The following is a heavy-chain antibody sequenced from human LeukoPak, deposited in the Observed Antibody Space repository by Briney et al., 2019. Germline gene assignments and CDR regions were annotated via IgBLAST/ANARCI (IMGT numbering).Heavy chain of an antibody. CDR1: GYSFTSYW. CDR2: IYPGDSDT. Sequence: GESLKISCKGSGYSFTSYWIGWVRQMPGKGLEWMGIIYPGDSDTGYSPSFQGQVTISADKSISTAHLQRSSLKASDTAMYYCARTYCGGDCPSAGFQHWGQGTLVTVSS. J-gene: IGHJ1*01. CDR3: ARTYCGGDCPSAGFQH. D-gene: IGHD2-21*02. V-gene: IGHV5-51*01.